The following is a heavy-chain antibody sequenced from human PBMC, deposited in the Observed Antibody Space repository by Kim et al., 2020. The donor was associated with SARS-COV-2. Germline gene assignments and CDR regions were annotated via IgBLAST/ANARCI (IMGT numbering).Heavy chain of an antibody. CDR3: ARWEEWLAAAGTSYYYYGMDV. CDR1: GYTFTSYA. J-gene: IGHJ6*02. D-gene: IGHD6-13*01. CDR2: INTNTGNP. V-gene: IGHV7-4-1*02. Sequence: ASVKVSCKASGYTFTSYAMNWVRQAPGQGLEWMGWINTNTGNPTYAQGFTGRFVFSLDTSVSTAYLQISSLKAEDTAVYYCARWEEWLAAAGTSYYYYGMDVWGQGTTVTVSS.